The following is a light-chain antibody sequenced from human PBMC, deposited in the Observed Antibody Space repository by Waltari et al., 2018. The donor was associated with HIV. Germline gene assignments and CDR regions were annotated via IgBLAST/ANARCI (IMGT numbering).Light chain of an antibody. Sequence: ENVLTQSPGTLSLSPGERATLSCRASQFVSNSHLAWYRQKPGQPPELLIYATSSSATGVPDRFSGSGSGIDFTLTISRLEPGDFVVYYCQQYATSPVTFGPGTKVHL. CDR3: QQYATSPVT. V-gene: IGKV3-20*01. CDR2: ATS. CDR1: QFVSNSH. J-gene: IGKJ3*01.